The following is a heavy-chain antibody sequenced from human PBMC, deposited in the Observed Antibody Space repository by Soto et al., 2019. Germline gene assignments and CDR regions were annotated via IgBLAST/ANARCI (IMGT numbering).Heavy chain of an antibody. CDR3: ARRPRIVVVPLGGMDV. CDR1: GYSFTSYW. CDR2: IDPSDSYT. Sequence: PGESLKISCKGSGYSFTSYWISWVRQMPGKGLEWMGRIDPSDSYTNYSPSFQGHVTISADKSISTAYLQWSSLKASDTAMYYCARRPRIVVVPLGGMDVWGQGTTVTVSS. J-gene: IGHJ6*02. D-gene: IGHD2-2*01. V-gene: IGHV5-10-1*01.